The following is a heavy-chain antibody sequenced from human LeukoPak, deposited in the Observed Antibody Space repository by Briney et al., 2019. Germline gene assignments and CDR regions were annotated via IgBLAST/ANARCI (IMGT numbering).Heavy chain of an antibody. CDR1: GFTFSSYW. V-gene: IGHV3-74*01. D-gene: IGHD5-18*01. CDR2: INSDGSST. CDR3: ARALGGSYGSYGANY. J-gene: IGHJ4*02. Sequence: PGGSLRLSCAASGFTFSSYWMHWVRQAPGKGLVWVSRINSDGSSTNYADSVKGRFTISRDNSKNTLYLQMNSLRAEDTALYYCARALGGSYGSYGANYWGQGTLVTVSS.